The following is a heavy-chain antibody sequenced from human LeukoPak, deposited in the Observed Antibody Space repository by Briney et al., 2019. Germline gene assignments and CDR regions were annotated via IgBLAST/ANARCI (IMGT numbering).Heavy chain of an antibody. CDR3: AKDETSTSGPTGYVGATSY. J-gene: IGHJ4*02. CDR2: ISGSGGST. Sequence: GGSLRLSCAASGFTFSSYAMSWVRQAPGKGLEWVSAISGSGGSTYYADSVEGRFTISRDNSKNTLYLQMNSLRAEDTAVYFCAKDETSTSGPTGYVGATSYWGEGTLVTVSS. CDR1: GFTFSSYA. D-gene: IGHD1-26*01. V-gene: IGHV3-23*01.